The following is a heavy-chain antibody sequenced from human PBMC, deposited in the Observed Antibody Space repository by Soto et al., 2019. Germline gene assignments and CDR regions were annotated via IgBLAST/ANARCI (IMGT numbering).Heavy chain of an antibody. CDR1: GYTFTSYG. J-gene: IGHJ5*02. V-gene: IGHV1-18*01. D-gene: IGHD3-10*01. Sequence: ASVKVSCKASGYTFTSYGISLVRQAPGQGLEWMGWISAYNGNTNYAQKLQGRVTMTTDTSTSTAYLELRSLRSDDTAEYYYARDGITEGWFDPWGQGTLVTVSS. CDR3: ARDGITEGWFDP. CDR2: ISAYNGNT.